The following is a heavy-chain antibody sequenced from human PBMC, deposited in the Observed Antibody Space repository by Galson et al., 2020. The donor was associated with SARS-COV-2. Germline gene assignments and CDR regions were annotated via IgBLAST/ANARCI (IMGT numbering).Heavy chain of an antibody. Sequence: ASVKVSCKPSGYTFTSYGISWVRQAPGQGLEWMGWISAYNGNTNYAQKLQGRVTMTTDTSTSTAYMELRSLRSDDTAVYYCARVDIVVVVAADSWYYFDYWGQGTLVTVSS. J-gene: IGHJ4*02. D-gene: IGHD2-15*01. V-gene: IGHV1-18*01. CDR2: ISAYNGNT. CDR1: GYTFTSYG. CDR3: ARVDIVVVVAADSWYYFDY.